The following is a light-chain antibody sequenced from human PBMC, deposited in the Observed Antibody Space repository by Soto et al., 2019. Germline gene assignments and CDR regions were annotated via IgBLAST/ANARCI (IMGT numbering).Light chain of an antibody. CDR1: SSDVGSYNR. Sequence: QSVLTQPPSVSGSPGQSVSISCTGTSSDVGSYNRVSWYQQPPGTAPKLIIYEVTKRPSGVPDRFAGSKSGNSASLTISGLQAEDEADYYCNSYTTANTYVFGTGTKVTVL. V-gene: IGLV2-18*02. J-gene: IGLJ1*01. CDR2: EVT. CDR3: NSYTTANTYV.